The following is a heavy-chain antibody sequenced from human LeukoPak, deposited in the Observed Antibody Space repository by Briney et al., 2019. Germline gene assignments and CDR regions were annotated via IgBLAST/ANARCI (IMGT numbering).Heavy chain of an antibody. J-gene: IGHJ4*02. CDR1: GFSFSIYW. CDR2: IKQDGSKK. V-gene: IGHV3-7*01. CDR3: ATDSSAGATYRFDD. D-gene: IGHD1-26*01. Sequence: PGGTLRLSCAASGFSFSIYWMTWVRQPPGKGLEWVANIKQDGSKKYYVDSVKGRLTITRHNATNSLFLQMNRLRAEDTAVYYCATDSSAGATYRFDDWGQGTLVTASS.